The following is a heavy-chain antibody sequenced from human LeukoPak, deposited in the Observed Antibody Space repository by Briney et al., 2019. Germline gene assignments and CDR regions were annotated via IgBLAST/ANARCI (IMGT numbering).Heavy chain of an antibody. Sequence: PSETLSLTCTVSGGSISSSSYYWGWIRQPPGKGLEWIGSIYYSGSTYYNPSLKSRLTISVDTSKNQFSLKLSSVTAADTAVYYCARGGPYYYDNAWRRLGMQKIDYWGQGTLVTVSS. CDR2: IYYSGST. D-gene: IGHD3-22*01. CDR3: ARGGPYYYDNAWRRLGMQKIDY. V-gene: IGHV4-39*01. J-gene: IGHJ4*02. CDR1: GGSISSSSYY.